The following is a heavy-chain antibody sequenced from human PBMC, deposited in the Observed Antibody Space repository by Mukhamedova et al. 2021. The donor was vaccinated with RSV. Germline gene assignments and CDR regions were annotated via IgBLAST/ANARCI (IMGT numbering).Heavy chain of an antibody. CDR2: INQDGSQI. CDR3: ARAGGFILGTD. Sequence: GLEWVANINQDGSQIFYVDSVKGRFTISRDNAKSSLYLQMDSLRAEDTAVYYCARAGGFILGTDWGQGTLVTVSS. D-gene: IGHD3-16*01. J-gene: IGHJ4*02. V-gene: IGHV3-7*01.